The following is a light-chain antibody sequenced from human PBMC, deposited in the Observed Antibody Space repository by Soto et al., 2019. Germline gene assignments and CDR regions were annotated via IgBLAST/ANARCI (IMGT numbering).Light chain of an antibody. CDR3: QQYNNWPRT. J-gene: IGKJ1*01. V-gene: IGKV3-15*01. CDR2: GAS. CDR1: QGVSSY. Sequence: EIMLTQSPATLCLSPGERPTLSCRASQGVSSYLAWYQQKPGQAPRLLIYGASTRATGVPARFSGSGSGPEFTLTISSLQSEDFAVYYCQQYNNWPRTFGQGTKVDIK.